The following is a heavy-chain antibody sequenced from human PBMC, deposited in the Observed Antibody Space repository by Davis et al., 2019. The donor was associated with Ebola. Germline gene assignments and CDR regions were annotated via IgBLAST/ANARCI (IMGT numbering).Heavy chain of an antibody. D-gene: IGHD3-9*01. J-gene: IGHJ4*02. V-gene: IGHV3-30-3*01. Sequence: GESLKISCAASGFTFSSYAMHWVRQAPGKGLEWVAVISYDGSNKYYADSVKGRFTISRDNSKNTLYLQMNSLRAEDTAVYYCARDTSNFDWLPGLIDYWGQGTLVTVSS. CDR1: GFTFSSYA. CDR2: ISYDGSNK. CDR3: ARDTSNFDWLPGLIDY.